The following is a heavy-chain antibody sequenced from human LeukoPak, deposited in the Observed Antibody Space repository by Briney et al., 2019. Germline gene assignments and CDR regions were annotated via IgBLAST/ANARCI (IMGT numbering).Heavy chain of an antibody. Sequence: GGSLRLSCAASGFTFSSYSMNWVRQAPGKGLEWVSSISSSSSYIYYADSVKGRFTISRDNSKNTLYLQMNSLRAEDTAVYYCAKDPYVAVALLDYFDYWGQGTLVTVSS. D-gene: IGHD6-19*01. J-gene: IGHJ4*02. CDR3: AKDPYVAVALLDYFDY. V-gene: IGHV3-21*04. CDR2: ISSSSSYI. CDR1: GFTFSSYS.